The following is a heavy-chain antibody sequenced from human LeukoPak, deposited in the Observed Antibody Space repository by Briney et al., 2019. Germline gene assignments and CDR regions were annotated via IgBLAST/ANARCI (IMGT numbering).Heavy chain of an antibody. CDR2: IYYSGST. J-gene: IGHJ4*02. V-gene: IGHV4-39*07. CDR3: ARGVVVVVAANFIDY. D-gene: IGHD2-15*01. Sequence: SETLSLTCTVSGGSISSSSYYWGWIRQPPGKGLEWIGSIYYSGSTYYNPSLKSRVTISVDTSKNQFSLKLSSVTAADTAVYYCARGVVVVVAANFIDYWGQGTLVTVSS. CDR1: GGSISSSSYY.